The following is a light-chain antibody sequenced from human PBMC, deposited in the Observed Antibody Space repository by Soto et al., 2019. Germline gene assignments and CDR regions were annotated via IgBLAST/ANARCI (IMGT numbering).Light chain of an antibody. CDR1: SSNIGRNY. Sequence: TQPPSVSETPGQRVTISCSGISSNIGRNYVYWYQQLPGTAPKLLIYGNAQRPSGVPDRFSGSKSGTSASLAITGLRSEDEAEYFCAVWDVSLSGYVFGSGTKVTVL. CDR2: GNA. V-gene: IGLV1-47*02. CDR3: AVWDVSLSGYV. J-gene: IGLJ1*01.